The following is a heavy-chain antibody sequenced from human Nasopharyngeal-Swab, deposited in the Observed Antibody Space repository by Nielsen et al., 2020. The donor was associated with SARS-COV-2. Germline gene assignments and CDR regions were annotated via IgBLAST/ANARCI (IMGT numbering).Heavy chain of an antibody. Sequence: GESLKISCAASGFTFSSYAMSWVRQAPGKGLEWVAVIWYDGSNKYYADSVKGRFTISRDNSKNTLYLQMNSLRAEDTAVYYCARGGPKSNYYDSSGSDGDYWGQGTLVTVSS. J-gene: IGHJ4*02. V-gene: IGHV3-33*08. D-gene: IGHD3-22*01. CDR1: GFTFSSYA. CDR3: ARGGPKSNYYDSSGSDGDY. CDR2: IWYDGSNK.